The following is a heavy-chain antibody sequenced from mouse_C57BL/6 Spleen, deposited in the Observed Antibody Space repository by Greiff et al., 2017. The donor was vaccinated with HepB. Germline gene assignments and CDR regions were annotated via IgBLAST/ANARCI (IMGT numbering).Heavy chain of an antibody. CDR3: ARGGNYYGSSFYWYFDV. J-gene: IGHJ1*03. CDR1: GYTFTSYW. V-gene: IGHV1-64*01. Sequence: QVHVKQPGAELVKPGASVKLSCKASGYTFTSYWMHWVKQRPGQGLEWIGMIHPNRGSTNYNEKFKSKATLTVDKSSSTAYMQLSSLTSEDSAVYYCARGGNYYGSSFYWYFDVWGTGTTVTVSS. CDR2: IHPNRGST. D-gene: IGHD1-1*01.